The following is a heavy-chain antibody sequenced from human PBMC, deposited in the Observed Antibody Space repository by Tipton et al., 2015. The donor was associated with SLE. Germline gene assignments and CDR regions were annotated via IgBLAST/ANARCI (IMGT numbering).Heavy chain of an antibody. Sequence: SLRLSCAASGFTFSTYAMHWVRQAPGKGLEWVSVTYAGTDDGNTHYAQSVEGRFTSSRDISKNTLYLQMNSLRAEDTAVYYCAKSGTHINYSNWGFDYWGQGILVTVSS. CDR2: TYAGTDDGNT. V-gene: IGHV3-NL1*01. CDR1: GFTFSTYA. J-gene: IGHJ4*02. D-gene: IGHD4-11*01. CDR3: AKSGTHINYSNWGFDY.